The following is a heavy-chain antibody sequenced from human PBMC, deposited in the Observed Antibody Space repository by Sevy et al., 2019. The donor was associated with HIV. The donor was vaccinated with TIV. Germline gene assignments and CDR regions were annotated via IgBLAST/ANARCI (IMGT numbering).Heavy chain of an antibody. J-gene: IGHJ6*02. CDR3: AKVVVPADIYPFYYYAYGMDV. CDR1: GFTFSNYA. Sequence: GGSLRVSCAASGFTFSNYAINWVRQAPGKGLEWVSRISGSGDSTFYADSVKGRFTISRDNSKNTVHLQMNSLRVEDTAVYYCAKVVVPADIYPFYYYAYGMDVWGQGTTVTVSS. D-gene: IGHD2-2*01. V-gene: IGHV3-23*01. CDR2: ISGSGDST.